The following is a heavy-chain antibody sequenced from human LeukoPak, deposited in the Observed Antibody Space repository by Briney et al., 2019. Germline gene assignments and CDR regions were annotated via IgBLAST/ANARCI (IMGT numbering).Heavy chain of an antibody. CDR3: ARDPYSSGWYDY. Sequence: GGSLRLSCAASGFAFSSYSMNWVRQAPGKGLEWVSSISSSSSYIYYADSVKGRFTISRDNAKNSLYLQMDSLRAEDTAVYYCARDPYSSGWYDYWGQGTLVTVSS. V-gene: IGHV3-21*01. D-gene: IGHD6-19*01. CDR2: ISSSSSYI. J-gene: IGHJ4*02. CDR1: GFAFSSYS.